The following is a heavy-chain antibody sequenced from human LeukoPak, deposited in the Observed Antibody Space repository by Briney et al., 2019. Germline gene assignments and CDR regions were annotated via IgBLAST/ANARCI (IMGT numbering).Heavy chain of an antibody. Sequence: LAGGSLRLSCAASGLTFSTYDMHWARHATGEGLEWVSGIGKGGDTYYVGSVKGRFTISRENAKNSLYLQMNSLRSGDTAVYYCARGGYSGFDVWGQGTVVTVSS. J-gene: IGHJ3*01. D-gene: IGHD5-12*01. CDR3: ARGGYSGFDV. CDR2: IGKGGDT. CDR1: GLTFSTYD. V-gene: IGHV3-13*04.